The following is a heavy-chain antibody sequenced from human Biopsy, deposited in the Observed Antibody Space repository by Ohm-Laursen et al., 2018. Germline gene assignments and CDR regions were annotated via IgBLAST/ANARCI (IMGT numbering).Heavy chain of an antibody. Sequence: SDTLSLTCAVNGESSSGYFWNWIRQPPGKGLEWIGEINQSGSTKYNPSLKRRATVSADSSNYQFSLRLTSVTAADTAIYYCARGSGYFKLDVWGQGTTVTVSS. V-gene: IGHV4-34*01. D-gene: IGHD5-12*01. CDR3: ARGSGYFKLDV. CDR1: GESSSGYF. J-gene: IGHJ6*02. CDR2: INQSGST.